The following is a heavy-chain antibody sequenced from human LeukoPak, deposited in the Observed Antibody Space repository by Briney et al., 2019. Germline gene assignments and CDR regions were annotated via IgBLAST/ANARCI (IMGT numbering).Heavy chain of an antibody. CDR3: ARDPGRRFWGSYRFDY. V-gene: IGHV1-2*02. CDR1: GYTLTELS. CDR2: INPNSGGT. J-gene: IGHJ4*02. Sequence: GASVKVSCKVSGYTLTELSMHWVRQAPGQGLEWMGWINPNSGGTNYAQKFQGRVTMTRDTSISTAYMELSRLRSDDTAVYYCARDPGRRFWGSYRFDYWGQGTLVTVSS. D-gene: IGHD3-16*02.